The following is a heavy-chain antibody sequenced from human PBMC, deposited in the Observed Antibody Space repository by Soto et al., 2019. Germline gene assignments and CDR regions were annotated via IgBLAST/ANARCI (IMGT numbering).Heavy chain of an antibody. D-gene: IGHD6-19*01. J-gene: IGHJ6*02. V-gene: IGHV3-30-3*01. CDR1: GFTFSSYA. CDR2: ISYDGSNK. Sequence: GGSLRLSCAASGFTFSSYAMHWVRQAPGKGLEWVAVISYDGSNKYYADSVKGRFTISRDNSKNTLYLQMNSLRAEDTAVYYCAREIAVAFSLSYGMDVWGQGTTVTVSS. CDR3: AREIAVAFSLSYGMDV.